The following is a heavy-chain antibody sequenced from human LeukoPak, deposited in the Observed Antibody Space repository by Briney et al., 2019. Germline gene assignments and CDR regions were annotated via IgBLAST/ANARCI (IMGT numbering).Heavy chain of an antibody. CDR3: ARDGADYYDSSGYYRYYFDY. CDR1: GGSISSGGYY. V-gene: IGHV4-30-2*01. Sequence: SETLSLTCTVSGGSISSGGYYWSWIRQPPGKGLEWIGYIYHSGSTYYNPSLKSRVTISVDTSKNQFSLKLSSVTAADTAVYYCARDGADYYDSSGYYRYYFDYWGQGTLVTVSS. CDR2: IYHSGST. D-gene: IGHD3-22*01. J-gene: IGHJ4*02.